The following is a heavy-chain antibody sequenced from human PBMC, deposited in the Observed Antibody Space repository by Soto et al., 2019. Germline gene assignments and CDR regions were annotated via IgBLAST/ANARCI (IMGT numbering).Heavy chain of an antibody. D-gene: IGHD2-15*01. V-gene: IGHV4-4*02. CDR3: ARAGRGYCSGFSCDSGLYGMDV. J-gene: IGHJ6*02. Sequence: QVQLQESGPGLVKPSGTLSLTCAVSGDSISSRNWWSWVRQPPGKGLEWIGQISHGGNTNYNPSLQSRVTISVDKSKNQFSLKLSSATAADTAVYYCARAGRGYCSGFSCDSGLYGMDVWGQGTTVTVSS. CDR1: GDSISSRNW. CDR2: ISHGGNT.